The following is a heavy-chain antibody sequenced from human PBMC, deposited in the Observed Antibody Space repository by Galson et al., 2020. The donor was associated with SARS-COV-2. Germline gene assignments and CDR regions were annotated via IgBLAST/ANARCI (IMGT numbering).Heavy chain of an antibody. V-gene: IGHV3-33*06. CDR2: LWSDGTNK. D-gene: IGHD6-19*01. CDR1: GFTLSSSG. J-gene: IGHJ4*02. CDR3: AKGWAVAGIRGLDF. Sequence: GGSLRLSCAASGFTLSSSGMLWVRQAPGKGLEWLAVLWSDGTNKYYADSVTGRFTISRDTSKNTLYLQMNSLTAEDTALYYCAKGWAVAGIRGLDFWGQGTRVTVSS.